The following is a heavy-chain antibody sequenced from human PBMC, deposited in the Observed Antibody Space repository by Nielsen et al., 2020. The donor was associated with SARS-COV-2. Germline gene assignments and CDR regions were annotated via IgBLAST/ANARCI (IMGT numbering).Heavy chain of an antibody. Sequence: SETLSLTCTVSGGSLSSYYWSWIRQPPGKGLEWIGYIYYSGSTNYNPSLKSRVTISVDTSKNQFSLKLSSVTAADTAVYYCAREEPRGLLGYWGQGTLVTVSS. V-gene: IGHV4-59*01. J-gene: IGHJ4*02. CDR2: IYYSGST. D-gene: IGHD1-26*01. CDR3: AREEPRGLLGY. CDR1: GGSLSSYY.